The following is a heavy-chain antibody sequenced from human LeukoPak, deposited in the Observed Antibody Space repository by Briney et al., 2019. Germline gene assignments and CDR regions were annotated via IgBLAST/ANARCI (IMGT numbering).Heavy chain of an antibody. CDR2: ISGYNGHT. CDR3: ARAGHRKYYYDNAYDY. Sequence: ASVKVSCKASGYTCTNYGISWVRQAPGQGLEWMGWISGYNGHTNYAQKLQGRVTMTTHTSTSTAYMELRSLRSDDTAVYYCARAGHRKYYYDNAYDYWGQGTLVTVSS. D-gene: IGHD3-22*01. CDR1: GYTCTNYG. J-gene: IGHJ4*02. V-gene: IGHV1-18*01.